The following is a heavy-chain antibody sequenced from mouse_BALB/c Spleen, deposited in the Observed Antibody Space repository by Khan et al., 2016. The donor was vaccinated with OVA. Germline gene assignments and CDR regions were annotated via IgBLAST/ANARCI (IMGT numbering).Heavy chain of an antibody. D-gene: IGHD2-14*01. CDR3: SREWGLYRYAWCAY. V-gene: IGHV5-4*02. CDR2: ISDGGTYT. CDR1: GFTFSDYY. Sequence: EVELVESGGGLVKPGGSLKLSCAASGFTFSDYYMYWVRQTPEKRLEWVATISDGGTYTYYPDSVQGRFTISRDNAKNNLYLQMSSWKSEVATMYYCSREWGLYRYAWCAYWGQGTMVTVSA. J-gene: IGHJ3*01.